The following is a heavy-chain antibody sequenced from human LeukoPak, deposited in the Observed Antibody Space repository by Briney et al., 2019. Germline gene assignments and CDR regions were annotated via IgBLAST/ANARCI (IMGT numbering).Heavy chain of an antibody. Sequence: EGSLRLSFAASRVAFGRCKDMGVRQVPGKGLEWVSYITSSSTTIYYGDSVKGRFTISRDNAKNQLYLQMNSLRDEDTAVYYCASGRGGPYYFDDWGQGTLVTVSS. CDR1: RVAFGRCK. J-gene: IGHJ4*02. D-gene: IGHD1-26*01. CDR3: ASGRGGPYYFDD. V-gene: IGHV3-48*02. CDR2: ITSSSTTI.